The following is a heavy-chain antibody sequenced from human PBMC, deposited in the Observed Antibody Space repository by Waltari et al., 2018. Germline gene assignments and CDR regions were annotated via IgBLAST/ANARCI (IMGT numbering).Heavy chain of an antibody. D-gene: IGHD3-22*01. Sequence: QVQLQESGPGLVKPSQTLSLTCTVSGGSISSGSSYWSWIRQPAGKGLEWIGYIYTSGSTNYNPSLKSRVTISVDTSKNQFSLKLSSVTAADTAVYYCAKTYYYDSSGYFDDAFDIWGQGTMVTVSS. CDR1: GGSISSGSSY. CDR3: AKTYYYDSSGYFDDAFDI. J-gene: IGHJ3*02. CDR2: IYTSGST. V-gene: IGHV4-61*09.